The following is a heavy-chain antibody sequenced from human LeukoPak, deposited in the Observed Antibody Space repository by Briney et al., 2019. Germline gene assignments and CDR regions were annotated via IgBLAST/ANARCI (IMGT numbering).Heavy chain of an antibody. V-gene: IGHV1-18*01. D-gene: IGHD3-10*01. CDR1: GYTFTSYG. J-gene: IGHJ5*02. CDR2: ISSYNGNT. CDR3: ARATMLRGVSWFDP. Sequence: ASVKVSCKASGYTFTSYGISWVRQAPGQGLEWMGWISSYNGNTNYAQKLQGRVTMSTDTSTSTAYMELRSLRSDDTAVYYCARATMLRGVSWFDPWGQGTLVTVSS.